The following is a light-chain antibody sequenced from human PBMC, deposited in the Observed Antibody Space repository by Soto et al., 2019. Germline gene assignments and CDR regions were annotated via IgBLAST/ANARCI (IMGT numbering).Light chain of an antibody. V-gene: IGKV3D-15*01. CDR3: QQYSNWPPIT. J-gene: IGKJ5*01. CDR1: QSVSYY. Sequence: EIVLTQSPGTLSLSPGERATLSCRASQSVSYYLAWYQQRPGQAPRLLIYDASSRATGVPDRFSGSGSGTEFTLTISSLQSEDFAVYYCQQYSNWPPITFGQGTRLEIK. CDR2: DAS.